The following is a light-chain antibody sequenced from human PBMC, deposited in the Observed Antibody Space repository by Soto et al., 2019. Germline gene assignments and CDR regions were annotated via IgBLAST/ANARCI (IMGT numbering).Light chain of an antibody. J-gene: IGKJ1*01. Sequence: EIVVRPVSRTLSFSSREKDTLSCRASQSVSSNYLAWYQQKPGQAPRLLIYGASSRATGIPDRFSGSGSGTDFTLTISRLEPEVFAVYYCQQYWSSWTCGQGTKVDIK. V-gene: IGKV3-20*01. CDR3: QQYWSSWT. CDR1: QSVSSNY. CDR2: GAS.